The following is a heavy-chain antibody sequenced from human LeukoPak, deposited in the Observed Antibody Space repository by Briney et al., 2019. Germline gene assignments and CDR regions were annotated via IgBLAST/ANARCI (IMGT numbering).Heavy chain of an antibody. CDR2: TYYRSKWYN. J-gene: IGHJ4*02. Sequence: SQTLSLTYAISGDSLSINSAAWNSVRQSPTRGLEWQGSTYYRSKWYNDYAVSVKSRITINPDTYKHQFSLQLNSVTPEDTAVYYCARGLWFGDYYFDYWGQGTLVTVSS. D-gene: IGHD3-10*01. CDR3: ARGLWFGDYYFDY. V-gene: IGHV6-1*01. CDR1: GDSLSINSAA.